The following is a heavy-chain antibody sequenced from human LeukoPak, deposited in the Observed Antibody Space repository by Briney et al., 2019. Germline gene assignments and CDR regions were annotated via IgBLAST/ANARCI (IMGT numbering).Heavy chain of an antibody. CDR2: IKQDGSEK. J-gene: IGHJ4*02. Sequence: GGSLGLSCAASGFPFRTYWMSWVRQGPGKGLELVANIKQDGSEKFYVDSVKGLFTISRDNAKNSLYLQMNSLRAEDTAMYYCARDSAGNDYWGQGTLVTVSS. V-gene: IGHV3-7*01. D-gene: IGHD6-13*01. CDR1: GFPFRTYW. CDR3: ARDSAGNDY.